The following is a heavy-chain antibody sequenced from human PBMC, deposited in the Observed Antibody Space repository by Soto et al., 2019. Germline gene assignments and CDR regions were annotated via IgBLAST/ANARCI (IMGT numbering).Heavy chain of an antibody. CDR2: ISGSGGDT. Sequence: GGSLRLSCAASGFTFNNYAMSWVRQAPGKGLEWLSAISGSGGDTYYADSVKGRFTLSRDNSNSTLFLHMNSLRAEDTAAYYCAKDPSRSDPSILALDKWGQGALVTVSS. CDR1: GFTFNNYA. D-gene: IGHD6-6*01. V-gene: IGHV3-23*01. J-gene: IGHJ4*02. CDR3: AKDPSRSDPSILALDK.